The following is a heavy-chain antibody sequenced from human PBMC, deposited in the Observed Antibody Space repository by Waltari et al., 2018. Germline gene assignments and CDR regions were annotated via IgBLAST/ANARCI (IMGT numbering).Heavy chain of an antibody. Sequence: QVQLVQSGDEVKKPGSSVKVSCKASVANFSSYFITWVRQAPGQGLEWMGGIIPVLGTTNYAQKFQGRVTISTDVSTTTAYIDLSRLRSDDTAVYYCARGWLEVGPFDYWGQGTLVTVSS. CDR1: VANFSSYF. V-gene: IGHV1-69*16. J-gene: IGHJ4*02. D-gene: IGHD2-2*01. CDR3: ARGWLEVGPFDY. CDR2: IIPVLGTT.